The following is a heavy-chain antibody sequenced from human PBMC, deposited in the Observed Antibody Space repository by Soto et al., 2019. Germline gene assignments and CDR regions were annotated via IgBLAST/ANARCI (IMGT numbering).Heavy chain of an antibody. CDR2: INAGNGNT. CDR3: ARVYSYDDAFDI. Sequence: ASVKVSCKASGYTFTSYAMHWVRQAPGQRLEWMGWINAGNGNTKYSQKFQGRVTITRDTSASTAYMELSSLRSEDTAVYYCARVYSYDDAFDIWGQGTMVTVSS. V-gene: IGHV1-3*01. J-gene: IGHJ3*02. D-gene: IGHD5-18*01. CDR1: GYTFTSYA.